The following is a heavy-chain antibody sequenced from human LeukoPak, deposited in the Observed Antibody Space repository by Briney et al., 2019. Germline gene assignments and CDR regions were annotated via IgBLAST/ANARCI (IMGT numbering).Heavy chain of an antibody. CDR3: ATEQLAASGTVLDY. CDR1: GFTFSSYA. Sequence: GGSLRLSCAASGFTFSSYAIDWVRQAPGKGLDGVSSISSSSRYIYYADSMKGRFTISRDNAKNSLYLQMNSLRAEDTAVYYCATEQLAASGTVLDYWGQGTLVTVSS. D-gene: IGHD6-13*01. V-gene: IGHV3-21*01. J-gene: IGHJ4*02. CDR2: ISSSSRYI.